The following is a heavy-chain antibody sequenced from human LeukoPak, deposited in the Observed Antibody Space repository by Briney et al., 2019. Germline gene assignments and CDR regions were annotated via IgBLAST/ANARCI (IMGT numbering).Heavy chain of an antibody. CDR3: ARDGREVLLAAKNRANFDY. CDR2: ISSYNGNT. D-gene: IGHD2-15*01. V-gene: IGHV1-18*01. CDR1: GYTLSNYR. Sequence: HGGAVKVSRKASGYTLSNYRIHWVGPAPGQGLEWMGWISSYNGNTNCAQKFQGRVTMTTDTSTSTAYMELRSLTSDDTAVYSCARDGREVLLAAKNRANFDYWGQGTLVTVSS. J-gene: IGHJ4*02.